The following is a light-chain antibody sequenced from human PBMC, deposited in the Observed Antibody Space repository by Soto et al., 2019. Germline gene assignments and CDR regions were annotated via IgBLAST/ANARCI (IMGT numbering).Light chain of an antibody. CDR3: QQYKSYST. V-gene: IGKV1-5*03. Sequence: DLQMTQSPSTLSASVGDRVTITCRASQSISSWLAWYQQKPGKAPKLQIYKASSLESGVPSRFSGSGSGTESTLTISSLQPDEFATYYCQQYKSYSTFGQGTKVEIK. J-gene: IGKJ1*01. CDR1: QSISSW. CDR2: KAS.